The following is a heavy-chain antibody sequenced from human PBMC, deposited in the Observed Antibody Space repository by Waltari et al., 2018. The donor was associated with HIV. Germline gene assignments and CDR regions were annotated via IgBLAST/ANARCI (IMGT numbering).Heavy chain of an antibody. V-gene: IGHV1-3*01. J-gene: IGHJ4*02. CDR3: ATLVNTEGYDF. Sequence: QVQFVQSGAELKKPGASVKVSCKASGNSFSIYSIHWVRQAPGQRLEWMGAINAGSSNTQYSQKFKARVTMTRDTSASTAYMELNSLRSEDTAVYYCATLVNTEGYDFWGQGTLVTVSS. D-gene: IGHD4-17*01. CDR1: GNSFSIYS. CDR2: INAGSSNT.